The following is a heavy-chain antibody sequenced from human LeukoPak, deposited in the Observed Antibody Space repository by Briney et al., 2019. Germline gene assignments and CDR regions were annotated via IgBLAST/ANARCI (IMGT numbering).Heavy chain of an antibody. CDR2: IYYSGST. J-gene: IGHJ6*02. CDR1: GGSISSYY. CDR3: ARDRTRLVYYYYGMDV. D-gene: IGHD3-9*01. Sequence: PSETLSLTCTVSGGSISSYYWSWIRQPPGKGLEWIGYIYYSGSTYYNPSLKSRVTISVDTSKNQFSLKLSSVTAADTAVYYCARDRTRLVYYYYGMDVWGQGTTVTVSS. V-gene: IGHV4-59*12.